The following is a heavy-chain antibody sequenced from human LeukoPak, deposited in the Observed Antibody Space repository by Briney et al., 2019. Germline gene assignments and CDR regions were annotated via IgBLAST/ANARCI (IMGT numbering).Heavy chain of an antibody. V-gene: IGHV1-2*02. CDR1: GYTFSGYD. CDR2: INPNSGGT. CDR3: ARVTVSSSNYYGMYV. Sequence: ASVTVSCKASGYTFSGYDMHWVRQAPGQGLEWMGWINPNSGGTNYAQKFQGRVTMTRDTSISTAYMELSRLRSDDTAVYYCARVTVSSSNYYGMYVCGQGTTVTVSS. J-gene: IGHJ6*02. D-gene: IGHD6-6*01.